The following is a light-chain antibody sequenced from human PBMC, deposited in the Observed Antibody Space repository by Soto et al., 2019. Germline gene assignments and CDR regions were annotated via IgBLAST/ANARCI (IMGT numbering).Light chain of an antibody. Sequence: EIVLTQSPGILSLSPGERATLSSRASQSVSSSYLAWYQQKPGQAPRLLIYGASRRPTGIPDRFSGSGSGTDFTLTISRLEPEDFAVYYCQQYGSSPRTFGQGTKVEI. CDR1: QSVSSSY. CDR3: QQYGSSPRT. CDR2: GAS. J-gene: IGKJ2*01. V-gene: IGKV3-20*01.